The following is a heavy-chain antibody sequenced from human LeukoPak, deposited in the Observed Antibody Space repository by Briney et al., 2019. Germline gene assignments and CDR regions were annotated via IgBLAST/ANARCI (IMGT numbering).Heavy chain of an antibody. CDR2: ISSNDSPI. CDR1: GFTFSDYE. J-gene: IGHJ5*02. V-gene: IGHV3-48*03. CDR3: ARDLGSFDP. Sequence: PGGSLRLSCAASGFTFSDYEMNWVRQAPGSGPEWLSYISSNDSPIYYADSVKGRFTISRDNAKNTLYLQMNSLRAEDTAVYYCARDLGSFDPWGQGTLVTVSS.